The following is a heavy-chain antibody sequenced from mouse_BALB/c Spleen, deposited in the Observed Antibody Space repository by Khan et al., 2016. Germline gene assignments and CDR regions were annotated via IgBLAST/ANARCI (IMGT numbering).Heavy chain of an antibody. V-gene: IGHV9-4*02. CDR3: ARTVGNYGYFDY. D-gene: IGHD2-1*01. J-gene: IGHJ2*01. Sequence: QVQLKQSGPELKKPGETVRISCKASGYTFTTAGMQWVQKMPGKGLKWIGWINTHSGVPKYAKDFKGRFAFSLETSASTAYLQIRNLKNEDTATYFCARTVGNYGYFDYWGQGTTLTVSS. CDR2: INTHSGVP. CDR1: GYTFTTAG.